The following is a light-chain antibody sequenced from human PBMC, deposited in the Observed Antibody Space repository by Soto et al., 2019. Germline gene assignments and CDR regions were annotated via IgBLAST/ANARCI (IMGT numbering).Light chain of an antibody. V-gene: IGLV2-14*01. J-gene: IGLJ2*01. CDR1: SSDVGAYNY. CDR2: EVS. Sequence: QSALTQPASVSGSPGQSITISCTGTSSDVGAYNYVSWYQQQSGKAPKLMIHEVSNRPSGVSNRFSGSKSGNTASLTISGLQAEDEADYYCSSYAGDRDLIFGGGTKLTVL. CDR3: SSYAGDRDLI.